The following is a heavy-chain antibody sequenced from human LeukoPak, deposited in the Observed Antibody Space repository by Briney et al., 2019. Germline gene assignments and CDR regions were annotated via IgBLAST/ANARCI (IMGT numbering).Heavy chain of an antibody. V-gene: IGHV6-1*01. J-gene: IGHJ6*03. CDR2: TYYRSKWYN. CDR3: ARVVVDKLWLPIYYYYYMDV. D-gene: IGHD5-18*01. CDR1: GDSVSSNSAA. Sequence: SQTLSLTCAISGDSVSSNSAAWNWIRQSPSRGLEWLGRTYYRSKWYNDYAVSVKSRITINPDTSKNQFSLQLNSVTPEDTAVYYCARVVVDKLWLPIYYYYYMDVWGKGTTVTVSS.